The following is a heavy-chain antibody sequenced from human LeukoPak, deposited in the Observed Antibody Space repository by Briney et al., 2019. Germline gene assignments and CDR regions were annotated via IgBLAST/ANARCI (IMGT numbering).Heavy chain of an antibody. CDR3: ATANSDSSGGGFDY. CDR2: FDPEDGET. V-gene: IGHV1-24*01. D-gene: IGHD3-22*01. CDR1: GYALTELS. J-gene: IGHJ4*02. Sequence: GASVKVSCKISGYALTELSMHWVRQAPGKGLEWMGGFDPEDGETIYAQKFQGRVTMTEDTSTDTAYMELSSLRSEDTAVYYCATANSDSSGGGFDYWGQGTLVTVSS.